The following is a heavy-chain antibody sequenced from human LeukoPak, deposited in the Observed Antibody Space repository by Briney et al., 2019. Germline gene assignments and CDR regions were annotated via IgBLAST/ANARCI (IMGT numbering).Heavy chain of an antibody. CDR2: IYHSGTT. CDR1: NGSISTYY. D-gene: IGHD6-19*01. J-gene: IGHJ2*01. Sequence: SETLSLTCTVSNGSISTYYWSWIRQPLGKGLEWIGHIYHSGTTIYNPTLKSRVTMSADTFKNQFSLHLTSVTAADTAVYFCARDSFGSGWYAFWGRGTLVTVSS. V-gene: IGHV4-59*01. CDR3: ARDSFGSGWYAF.